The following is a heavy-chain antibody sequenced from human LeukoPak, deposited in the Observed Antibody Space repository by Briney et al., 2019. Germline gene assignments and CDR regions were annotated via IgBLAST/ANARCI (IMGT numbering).Heavy chain of an antibody. CDR1: GFTFSSYG. D-gene: IGHD6-13*01. V-gene: IGHV3-30*18. CDR2: ISYDGSNK. CDR3: AKASSSWWYYFDY. Sequence: GGSLRLSCAASGFTFSSYGMHWVRQAPGKGLEWVAVISYDGSNKYYADSVKGRFTISRDNSKNTLYLQMNSLRAEDTAVYYCAKASSSWWYYFDYWGQGTLVTVSS. J-gene: IGHJ4*02.